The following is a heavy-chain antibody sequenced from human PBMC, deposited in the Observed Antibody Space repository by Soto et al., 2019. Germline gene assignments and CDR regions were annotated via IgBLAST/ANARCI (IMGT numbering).Heavy chain of an antibody. J-gene: IGHJ6*02. CDR3: KNGGYSSSPTRKTYYYYYYGMDV. V-gene: IGHV4-39*01. Sequence: SETLSLTCTVSGGSISSSSYYWGWIRQPPGKGLEWIGSIYYSGSTYYNPSLKSRVTISVDTSKNQFSLKLSSVTAADTAVYYCKNGGYSSSPTRKTYYYYYYGMDVWGQGTTVTVSS. CDR2: IYYSGST. D-gene: IGHD6-13*01. CDR1: GGSISSSSYY.